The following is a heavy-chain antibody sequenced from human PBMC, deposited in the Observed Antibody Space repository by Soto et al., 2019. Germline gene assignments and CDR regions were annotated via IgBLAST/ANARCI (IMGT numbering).Heavy chain of an antibody. J-gene: IGHJ6*02. CDR1: GFTFSSYG. CDR2: ISYDGSNK. D-gene: IGHD6-6*01. CDR3: AKFGRGPYSSSSSYYYYGMDV. V-gene: IGHV3-30*18. Sequence: PGGSLRLSCAASGFTFSSYGMHWVRQAPGKGLEWVAVISYDGSNKYYADSVKGRFTISRDNSKNTLYLQMNSLRAEDTAVYYCAKFGRGPYSSSSSYYYYGMDVWGQGTTVTVS.